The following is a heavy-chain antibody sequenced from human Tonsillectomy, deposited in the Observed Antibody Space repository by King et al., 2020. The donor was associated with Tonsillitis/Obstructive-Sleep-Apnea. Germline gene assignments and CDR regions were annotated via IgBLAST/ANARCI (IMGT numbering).Heavy chain of an antibody. Sequence: QLVQSGGGVVQPGRSLRLSCAASGFTFSSYAMHWVLQAPGKGLEWVAVISYDGSNKYYADSVKGRFTISRDNSKNTLYLQMNSLRAEDTAVYYCARDGLGATDYYYYYYMDVWGKGTTVTVSS. V-gene: IGHV3-30*04. CDR2: ISYDGSNK. CDR1: GFTFSSYA. CDR3: ARDGLGATDYYYYYYMDV. D-gene: IGHD1-26*01. J-gene: IGHJ6*03.